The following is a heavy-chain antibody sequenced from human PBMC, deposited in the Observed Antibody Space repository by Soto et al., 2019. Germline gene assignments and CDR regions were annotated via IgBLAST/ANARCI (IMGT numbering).Heavy chain of an antibody. CDR3: AKDRITMVRGVLIMHH. CDR2: INAANGNR. J-gene: IGHJ4*01. Sequence: QVQLVQSGAEVKKPGASVKVSCKAFGYTFTNYALHWVRQAPGQRLEWMGWINAANGNRKYSQNFQGRITITSDTSATTAYMELSSLRSEDTAVYYCAKDRITMVRGVLIMHHWGQVTLVTVSS. V-gene: IGHV1-3*01. D-gene: IGHD3-10*01. CDR1: GYTFTNYA.